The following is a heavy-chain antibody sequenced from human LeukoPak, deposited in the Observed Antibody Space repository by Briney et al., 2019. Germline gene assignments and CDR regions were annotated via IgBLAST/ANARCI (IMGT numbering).Heavy chain of an antibody. CDR1: GFTFSSYD. J-gene: IGHJ4*02. CDR3: ARDYARDTAMV. Sequence: GGSLRLSCAASGFTFSSYDMRWVRQAPGKGLEWVAFISYDGSNKYYADSGKGRFTISRDNSENTLYLQMNSLRAEDTAVYYCARDYARDTAMVWGQGTLVTVSS. V-gene: IGHV3-30-3*01. D-gene: IGHD5-18*01. CDR2: ISYDGSNK.